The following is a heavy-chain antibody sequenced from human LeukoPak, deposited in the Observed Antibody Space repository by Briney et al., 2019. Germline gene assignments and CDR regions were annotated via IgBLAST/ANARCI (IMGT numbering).Heavy chain of an antibody. CDR3: ARQDNYYFDY. J-gene: IGHJ4*02. Sequence: PSETLSLTCTGSGGSISSSTYYWGWIRQPPGKGLEWIGSIYYSGTTYYNPSLKSRVTISVDMSKNQLSLKLSSVTAADTAVYYCARQDNYYFDYWGQGILVTVSS. V-gene: IGHV4-39*01. CDR2: IYYSGTT. CDR1: GGSISSSTYY. D-gene: IGHD1-20*01.